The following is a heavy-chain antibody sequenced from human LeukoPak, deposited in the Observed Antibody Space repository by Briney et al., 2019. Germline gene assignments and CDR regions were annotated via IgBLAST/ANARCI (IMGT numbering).Heavy chain of an antibody. CDR2: ISGSGAST. CDR3: AKEQDAFDI. CDR1: GFTFSSYA. J-gene: IGHJ3*02. Sequence: GGSLRLSCAASGFTFSSYAMSWARQAPGKGLEWVSAISGSGASTYYADSVRGRFTISRDNAKNSLYLQMNSLRAEDTALYYCAKEQDAFDIWGQGTMVTVSS. V-gene: IGHV3-23*01.